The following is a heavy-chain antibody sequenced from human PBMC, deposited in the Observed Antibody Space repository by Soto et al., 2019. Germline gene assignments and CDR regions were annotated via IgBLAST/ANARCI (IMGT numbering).Heavy chain of an antibody. V-gene: IGHV4-38-2*02. Sequence: EMLAVSRSGCCLLISSGYFWVWIRQPPGKGPEWLVSIYHSGTTYYNPSVKGRVTISVDTSKNQFSLKMSSVTAADTAVYYCARDSSGYYWFDPWGQGTLVTVSS. CDR3: ARDSSGYYWFDP. J-gene: IGHJ5*02. CDR1: CLLISSGYF. D-gene: IGHD3-22*01. CDR2: IYHSGTT.